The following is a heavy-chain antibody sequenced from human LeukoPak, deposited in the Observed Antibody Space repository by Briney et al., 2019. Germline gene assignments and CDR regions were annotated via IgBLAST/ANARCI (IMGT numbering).Heavy chain of an antibody. CDR2: IKEDGSEK. Sequence: GGSLRLSCAASGFTFSNYWLNWVRQAPGKGLEWVANIKEDGSEKYYVDSVKGRFTISRDNAKNSLFLQMNSLRAEDTAVYYCARALRGGGALDYWGQGTLVTVSS. CDR3: ARALRGGGALDY. CDR1: GFTFSNYW. D-gene: IGHD3-16*01. V-gene: IGHV3-7*03. J-gene: IGHJ4*02.